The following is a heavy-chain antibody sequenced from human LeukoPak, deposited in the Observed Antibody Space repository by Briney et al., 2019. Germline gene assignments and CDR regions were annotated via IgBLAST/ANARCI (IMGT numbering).Heavy chain of an antibody. J-gene: IGHJ4*02. CDR2: IYYSGST. V-gene: IGHV4-38-2*02. D-gene: IGHD1-1*01. Sequence: SETLSLTCTVSGYSISSGYYWGWIRQPPGQGLAWIGYIYYSGSTNYNPSLKSRVTISVDTSKNQFSLKLSSVTAADTAVYYCVRQQSGNWNDVGLDYWGQGTLVTVSS. CDR1: GYSISSGYY. CDR3: VRQQSGNWNDVGLDY.